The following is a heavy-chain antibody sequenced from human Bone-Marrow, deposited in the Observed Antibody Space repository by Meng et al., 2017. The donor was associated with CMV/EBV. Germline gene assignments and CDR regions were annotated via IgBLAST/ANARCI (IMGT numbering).Heavy chain of an antibody. J-gene: IGHJ3*02. CDR2: VYPGDSDT. Sequence: GESLKISCKGSGYSFTSYWIGWVRQMPGKGLEWMGIVYPGDSDTRYSPSFQGQVTISADKSISTAYLQWSSLKASDTAMYYCARLRTSITHAFDIWGQGTMVTVSS. V-gene: IGHV5-51*01. CDR3: ARLRTSITHAFDI. CDR1: GYSFTSYW. D-gene: IGHD3-10*01.